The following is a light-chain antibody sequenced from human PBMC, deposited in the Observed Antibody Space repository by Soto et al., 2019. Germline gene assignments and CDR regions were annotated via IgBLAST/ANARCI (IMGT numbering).Light chain of an antibody. V-gene: IGKV1-39*01. J-gene: IGKJ4*01. CDR1: RSISSY. CDR3: QQSYSTPLT. Sequence: DIQMTQSPSSLSASVGDRVTITCRASRSISSYLNWYQQKPGKAPKLPIYAASSLQSGVPSRFSGSGSGTDFTLTISSLQPEDFATYYCQQSYSTPLTFGGGTKVDIK. CDR2: AAS.